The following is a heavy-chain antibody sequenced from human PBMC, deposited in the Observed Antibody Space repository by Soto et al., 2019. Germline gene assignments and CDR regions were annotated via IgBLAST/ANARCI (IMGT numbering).Heavy chain of an antibody. Sequence: GWSLRLSCAASGFTFPDAWMSGVRQAPGKGLEWVGRIKSKIDYGTTDYSASVKGRFTISGDDSKDTLYLQMTSLKIEDSAIYYCVTTPGGNSYYWGQGSTVTVSS. V-gene: IGHV3-15*01. J-gene: IGHJ4*02. CDR1: GFTFPDAW. CDR3: VTTPGGNSYY. CDR2: IKSKIDYGTT. D-gene: IGHD2-21*01.